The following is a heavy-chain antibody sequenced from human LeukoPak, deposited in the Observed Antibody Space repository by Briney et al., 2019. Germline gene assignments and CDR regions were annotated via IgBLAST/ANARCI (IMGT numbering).Heavy chain of an antibody. J-gene: IGHJ6*02. CDR3: ARNLGLGLRWKYYYYGMDV. V-gene: IGHV1-46*01. Sequence: ASVKVSCKASGYTFTSYYMHWVRQAPGQGLEWMGIINPSGGSTSYAQKFQGGVTMTRDTSTSTVYMELSSLRSEDTAVYYCARNLGLGLRWKYYYYGMDVWGQGTTVTASS. CDR1: GYTFTSYY. CDR2: INPSGGST. D-gene: IGHD4-23*01.